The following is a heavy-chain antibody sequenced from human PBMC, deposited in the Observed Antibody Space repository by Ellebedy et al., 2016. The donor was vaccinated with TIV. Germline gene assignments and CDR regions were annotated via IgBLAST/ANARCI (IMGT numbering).Heavy chain of an antibody. J-gene: IGHJ2*01. CDR1: GISIGRYF. Sequence: MPGGSLRLSCTVSGISIGRYFWNRIRQSPEKGLEWIGYIYYSGTTTYSPSLKSRVTMSVDTSKNQFSLRLTSATAADTAVYYCARRLHYGDWYFDLWGRGTLVTVSS. CDR2: IYYSGTT. CDR3: ARRLHYGDWYFDL. D-gene: IGHD4-17*01. V-gene: IGHV4-59*01.